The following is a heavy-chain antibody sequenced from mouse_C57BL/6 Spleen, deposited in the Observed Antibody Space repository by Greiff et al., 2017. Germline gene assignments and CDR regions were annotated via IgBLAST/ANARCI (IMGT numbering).Heavy chain of an antibody. CDR1: GYAFSSYW. D-gene: IGHD1-1*01. Sequence: QVQLKASGAELVKPGASVKISCKASGYAFSSYWMNWVKQRPGQGLEWIGQIYPGDGDTNYNGKFKGKATITADKSSSTASMQLSSLTSEDSAVYFCARDITTVVATRYFDVWGTGTTVTVSS. V-gene: IGHV1-80*01. J-gene: IGHJ1*03. CDR3: ARDITTVVATRYFDV. CDR2: IYPGDGDT.